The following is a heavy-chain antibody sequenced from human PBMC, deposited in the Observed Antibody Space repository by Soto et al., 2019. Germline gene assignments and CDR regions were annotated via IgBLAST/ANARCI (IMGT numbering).Heavy chain of an antibody. D-gene: IGHD6-13*01. CDR1: GGSISSSNW. CDR2: IYHSGST. J-gene: IGHJ4*02. V-gene: IGHV4-4*02. Sequence: QVQLQESGPGLVKPSGTLSLTCAVSGGSISSSNWWSWVRQPPGKGLEWIGEIYHSGSTNYNPSLKSRVTISVDKSKNQFSLKLSSVPAADTAVYYCARESGIAAAGTMPALNYWGQGTLVTVSS. CDR3: ARESGIAAAGTMPALNY.